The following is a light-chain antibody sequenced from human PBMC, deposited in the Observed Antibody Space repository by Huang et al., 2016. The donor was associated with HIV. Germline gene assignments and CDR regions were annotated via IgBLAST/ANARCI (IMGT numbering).Light chain of an antibody. Sequence: EIVMTQSPATLSVSPGERATLFCRASQSVSRNLAWHQQRPGQPPRVLIYDASTRATGAPARFSGSGSGTEFTLTINSLQSEDFAVYYCQQYNNWPRTFGPGTKVEV. CDR1: QSVSRN. CDR3: QQYNNWPRT. V-gene: IGKV3-15*01. CDR2: DAS. J-gene: IGKJ1*01.